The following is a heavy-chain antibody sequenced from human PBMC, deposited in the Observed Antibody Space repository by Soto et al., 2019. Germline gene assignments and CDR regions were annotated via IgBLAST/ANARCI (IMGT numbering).Heavy chain of an antibody. CDR3: ARSYYDFWSGYYRNVHDAFDI. V-gene: IGHV3-21*01. CDR2: ISSSSSYI. Sequence: PGGSLRLSCAASGFTFSSYSRNWVRQAPGKGLEWVSSISSSSSYIYYADSVKGRFTISRDNAKNSLYLQMNSLRAEDTAVYYCARSYYDFWSGYYRNVHDAFDIWGQGTMVTVSS. D-gene: IGHD3-3*01. CDR1: GFTFSSYS. J-gene: IGHJ3*02.